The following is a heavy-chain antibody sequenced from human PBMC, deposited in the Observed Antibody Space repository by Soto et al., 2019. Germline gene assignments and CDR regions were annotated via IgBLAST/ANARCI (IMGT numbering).Heavy chain of an antibody. CDR1: GGTFSRYA. Sequence: SVKVSCKASGGTFSRYAFSWVRQAPGQGLEWMGGIVPIYGTRGFAQKFQGRLTITADEPTRTAYMELSSLRSGDTAVYYCARDLDYYGSGSHYYYGMGVWGQGTTVTVS. V-gene: IGHV1-69*13. D-gene: IGHD3-10*01. CDR3: ARDLDYYGSGSHYYYGMGV. CDR2: IVPIYGTR. J-gene: IGHJ6*02.